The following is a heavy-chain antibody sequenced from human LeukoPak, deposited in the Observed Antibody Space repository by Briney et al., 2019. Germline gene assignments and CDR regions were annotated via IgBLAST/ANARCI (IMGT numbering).Heavy chain of an antibody. V-gene: IGHV3-74*01. CDR3: ARFYGGSAFDI. CDR2: INSDGFSI. J-gene: IGHJ3*02. CDR1: GFTFSAYW. D-gene: IGHD3-16*01. Sequence: GGSLRPSCAASGFTFSAYWMHWVRQAPGKGLVWVSRINSDGFSITYADSVKGRFTISRDNAKNTLYLHMNSLRGEDTAVYYCARFYGGSAFDIWGQGTMVTVSS.